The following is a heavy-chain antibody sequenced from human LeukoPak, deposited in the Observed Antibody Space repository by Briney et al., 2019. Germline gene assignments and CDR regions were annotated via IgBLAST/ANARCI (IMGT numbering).Heavy chain of an antibody. V-gene: IGHV1-2*02. J-gene: IGHJ4*02. CDR3: ARGPLPAAMEGCDY. Sequence: GASVKVSCKASGYTFTGYFMNWVRQAPGQGLEWMGWINPNSGGTNYAQKFQGRVTMTRDTSISTAYMELSRLRSDDTAVYYCARGPLPAAMEGCDYWGQGTLVTVSS. CDR1: GYTFTGYF. D-gene: IGHD2-2*01. CDR2: INPNSGGT.